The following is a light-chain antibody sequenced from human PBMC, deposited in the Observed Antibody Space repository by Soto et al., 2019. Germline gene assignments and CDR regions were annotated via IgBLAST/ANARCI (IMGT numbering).Light chain of an antibody. CDR3: ISYTSSSALGV. CDR1: SSDVGGYNF. V-gene: IGLV2-14*01. Sequence: QSALTQPASVYGSPGQSITISCTGTSSDVGGYNFVSWYQQHPGKAPKRMIYDVSNRPSGVSNRFSGSRSGNTASLTISGLPAEDEADYYCISYTSSSALGVFGGGTKLTVL. J-gene: IGLJ2*01. CDR2: DVS.